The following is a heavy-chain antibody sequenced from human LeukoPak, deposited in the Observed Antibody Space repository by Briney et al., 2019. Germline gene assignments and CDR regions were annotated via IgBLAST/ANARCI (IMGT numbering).Heavy chain of an antibody. V-gene: IGHV1-8*01. J-gene: IGHJ4*02. CDR1: GYTFTNYE. Sequence: ASAKVSCKASGYTFTNYEISWVRQATGQGLEWMGWMNPNSGDTAYAQKFQDRVTMTRSTSISTAYMELSSLRSEDTAVYYCARGLGSYDSSELTWPMISFWGQGTLVTVSS. CDR2: MNPNSGDT. CDR3: ARGLGSYDSSELTWPMISF. D-gene: IGHD3-22*01.